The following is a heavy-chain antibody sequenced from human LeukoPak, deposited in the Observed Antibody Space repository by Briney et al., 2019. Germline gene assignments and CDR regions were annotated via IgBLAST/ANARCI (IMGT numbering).Heavy chain of an antibody. CDR2: ISGSGGST. CDR1: GFTFSSYA. CDR3: AKDGAGGYCSSTSCYEFDY. Sequence: GGSLRLSCAASGFTFSSYAMSWVRQAPGKGLEWVSAISGSGGSTYYADSVKGRFTISRDNSKNTLYLQMNSLRAEDTAVYFCAKDGAGGYCSSTSCYEFDYWGQRTLVSDSS. V-gene: IGHV3-23*01. D-gene: IGHD2-2*01. J-gene: IGHJ4*02.